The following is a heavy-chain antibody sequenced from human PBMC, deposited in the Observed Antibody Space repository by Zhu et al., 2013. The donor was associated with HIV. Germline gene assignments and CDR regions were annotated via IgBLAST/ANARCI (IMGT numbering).Heavy chain of an antibody. CDR2: IIPILGIA. J-gene: IGHJ6*02. D-gene: IGHD4-17*01. V-gene: IGHV1-69*08. CDR3: AREEGGDYHLYYYGMDV. CDR1: GGTFSSYT. Sequence: QVQLVQSGAEVKKPGSSVKVSCKASGGTFSSYTISWVRQAPGQGLEWMGRIIPILGIANYAQKFQGRVTITADKSTSTAYMELSSLRSEDTAVYYCAREEGGDYHLYYYGMDVWGQGTTVTVSS.